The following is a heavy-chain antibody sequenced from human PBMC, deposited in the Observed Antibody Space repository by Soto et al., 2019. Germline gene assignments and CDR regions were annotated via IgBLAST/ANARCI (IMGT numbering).Heavy chain of an antibody. CDR3: ARRPCPGVSTSCYDLLGYYGMDV. Sequence: PGESLKISCKGSGYSFTSYWISWVRQMPGKGLEWMGRIDPSDSYTNYSPSFQGHVTISADKSISTAYLQWSSLKASDTAMYYCARRPCPGVSTSCYDLLGYYGMDVWGQGTTVTVSS. CDR2: IDPSDSYT. D-gene: IGHD2-2*01. CDR1: GYSFTSYW. V-gene: IGHV5-10-1*01. J-gene: IGHJ6*02.